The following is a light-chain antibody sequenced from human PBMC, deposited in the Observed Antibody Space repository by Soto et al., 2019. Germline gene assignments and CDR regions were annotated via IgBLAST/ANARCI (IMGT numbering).Light chain of an antibody. J-gene: IGLJ1*01. Sequence: QSALTQPPSASGSLGQSVTISCTETSSDVGGYNYVSWYQQHPGKAPKLMIYEVSKRPSGVPDRFSGSKSGNTASLTDSGLQAEDEADYYCSSYAGSNNYVFGTGTKVTVL. CDR2: EVS. V-gene: IGLV2-8*01. CDR3: SSYAGSNNYV. CDR1: SSDVGGYNY.